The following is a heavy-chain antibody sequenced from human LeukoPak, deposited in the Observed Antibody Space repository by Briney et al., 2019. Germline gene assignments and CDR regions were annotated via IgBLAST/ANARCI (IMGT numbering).Heavy chain of an antibody. CDR3: TRTWPGNTCFNF. J-gene: IGHJ4*02. CDR1: GFNFNDAW. Sequence: GGSLRLSCATSGFNFNDAWMNWVRQAPGKGLEWLGRIKSISYGGTIDYAAPVRGRFTISRDDSKNTLYLQMDSLETEDTAIYYCTRTWPGNTCFNFWGQGTLVTVSS. CDR2: IKSISYGGTI. D-gene: IGHD1-7*01. V-gene: IGHV3-15*01.